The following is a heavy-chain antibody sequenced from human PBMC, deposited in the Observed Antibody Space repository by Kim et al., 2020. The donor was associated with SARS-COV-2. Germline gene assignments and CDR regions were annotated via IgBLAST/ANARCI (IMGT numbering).Heavy chain of an antibody. CDR2: IYYSGST. CDR1: GGSISSSSYY. CDR3: ARVEEGGYYYVCDY. D-gene: IGHD3-22*01. Sequence: SETLSLTCTVSGGSISSSSYYWGWIRQPPGKGLEWIGSIYYSGSTYYNPSLKSRVTISVDTSKNQFSLKLSSVTAADTAVYYCARVEEGGYYYVCDYWGQGTLVTVSS. J-gene: IGHJ4*02. V-gene: IGHV4-39*07.